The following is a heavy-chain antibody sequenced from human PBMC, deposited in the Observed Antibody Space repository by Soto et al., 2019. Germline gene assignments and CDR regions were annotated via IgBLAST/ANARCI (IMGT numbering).Heavy chain of an antibody. CDR1: GYTFTNYG. CDR3: ARDEGSHGFDS. V-gene: IGHV1-18*04. Sequence: QVQLVQSGAEVKKPEASVRVSCKASGYTFTNYGISWVRQAPGQGLEWMGWVSGYNGNTNYAQKLRGRVTMTADTSTSTAYMELRTLRSDDTAVYYCARDEGSHGFDSWGQGTLVTVSS. J-gene: IGHJ4*02. D-gene: IGHD6-19*01. CDR2: VSGYNGNT.